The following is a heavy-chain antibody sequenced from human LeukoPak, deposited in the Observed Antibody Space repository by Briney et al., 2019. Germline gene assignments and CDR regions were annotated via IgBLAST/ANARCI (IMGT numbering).Heavy chain of an antibody. CDR3: ARGLGGFYYYDSSGYYYSY. J-gene: IGHJ4*02. CDR2: INPNSGNT. D-gene: IGHD3-22*01. CDR1: GYTFTGYY. Sequence: APVKVSCKASGYTFTGYYMHWVRQAPGQGLEWMGWINPNSGNTGYAQKFQGRVTMTRNTSISTAYMELSSLRSEDTAVYYCARGLGGFYYYDSSGYYYSYWGRGTLVTVSS. V-gene: IGHV1-8*02.